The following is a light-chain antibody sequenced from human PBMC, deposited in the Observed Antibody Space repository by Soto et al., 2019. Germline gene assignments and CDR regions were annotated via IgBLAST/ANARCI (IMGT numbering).Light chain of an antibody. CDR2: LNSDGSH. CDR3: QTWATGIRV. J-gene: IGLJ3*02. Sequence: QPVLTQSPSASASLGASVKLTCTLASGHSTYAIAWHQQQPEKGPRYLMKLNSDGSHTKGDGIPDRFSGSSSGAERYLIISSLQSEDEADYYCQTWATGIRVFGGGTKLTVL. V-gene: IGLV4-69*01. CDR1: SGHSTYA.